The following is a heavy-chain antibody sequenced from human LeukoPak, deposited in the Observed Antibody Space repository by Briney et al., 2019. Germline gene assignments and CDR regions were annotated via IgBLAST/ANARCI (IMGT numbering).Heavy chain of an antibody. V-gene: IGHV1-18*01. D-gene: IGHD6-19*01. J-gene: IGHJ5*02. Sequence: GASVKVSCKASGYTFTSYGISWVRQAPGQGLEWMGWISAYNGNTNYAQKLQGRVTMTTDTSTSTAYMELRSLRSDDTAVYYCAREDSSGWYLNWFDPWGQGTLVTVSS. CDR2: ISAYNGNT. CDR3: AREDSSGWYLNWFDP. CDR1: GYTFTSYG.